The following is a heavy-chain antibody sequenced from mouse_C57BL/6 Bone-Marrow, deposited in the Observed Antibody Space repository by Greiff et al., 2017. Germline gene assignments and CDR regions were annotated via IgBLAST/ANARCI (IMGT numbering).Heavy chain of an antibody. D-gene: IGHD2-5*01. V-gene: IGHV1-64*01. Sequence: QVQLQQPGAELVKPWASVKLSCKASGYTFTSYWMHWVKQRPGQGLEWIGMIHPNSGSTNYNEKFKSKATLTVDKSSSTAYMQLSSLTSEDSAVYYCASPPYYSKEAGFAYWGQGTLVTVSA. CDR2: IHPNSGST. CDR1: GYTFTSYW. CDR3: ASPPYYSKEAGFAY. J-gene: IGHJ3*01.